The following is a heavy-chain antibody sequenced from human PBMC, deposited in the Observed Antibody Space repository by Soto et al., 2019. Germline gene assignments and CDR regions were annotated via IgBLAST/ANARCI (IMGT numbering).Heavy chain of an antibody. CDR2: IYHSGNP. CDR1: GGSISSGDYY. Sequence: SETLSLTCTVSGGSISSGDYYWSWIRQPPGKGLEWIGYIYHSGNPYYNPSLKSRVIISVDTSKNQFSLKLRSVTAADTAVYYWARGRGDTAMAWYYWGQGTLVTVSS. V-gene: IGHV4-30-4*01. D-gene: IGHD5-18*01. CDR3: ARGRGDTAMAWYY. J-gene: IGHJ4*02.